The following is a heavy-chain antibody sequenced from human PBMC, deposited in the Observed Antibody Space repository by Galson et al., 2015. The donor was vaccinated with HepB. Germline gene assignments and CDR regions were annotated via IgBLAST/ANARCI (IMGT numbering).Heavy chain of an antibody. V-gene: IGHV3-48*03. CDR3: VKELRNYGRAGTSYFFDH. CDR2: ITTSGSIE. D-gene: IGHD1-7*01. CDR1: GFIFSSYE. J-gene: IGHJ4*02. Sequence: SLRLSCAASGFIFSSYEMNWVRQAPGKGLEWVAYITTSGSIEYYAESVKGRFTISRDNSRDSLHLQMNNLRPDDTAIYYCVKELRNYGRAGTSYFFDHWGQGTLVIVSS.